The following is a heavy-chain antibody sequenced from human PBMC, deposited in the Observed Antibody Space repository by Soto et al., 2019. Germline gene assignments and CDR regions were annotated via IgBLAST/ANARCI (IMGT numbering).Heavy chain of an antibody. CDR3: AKDGPMAPD. CDR1: GFTFSSYA. CDR2: ISYDGSNK. V-gene: IGHV3-30-3*01. J-gene: IGHJ4*02. D-gene: IGHD3-10*01. Sequence: GGSLRLSCAASGFTFSSYAMHWVRQAPGKGLEWVAVISYDGSNKYYADSVKGRFTISRDNSKNTLYLQMNSLRAEDTAVYYCAKDGPMAPDWGQGTLVTVSS.